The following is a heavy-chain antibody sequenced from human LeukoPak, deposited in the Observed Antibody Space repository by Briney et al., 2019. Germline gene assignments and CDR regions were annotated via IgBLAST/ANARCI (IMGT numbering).Heavy chain of an antibody. Sequence: SETLSLTCTVPGGSISSYYWSWIRQPPGKGLEWIGYIYYSGSTNYNPSLKSRVTISVDTSKNQFSLKLSSVTAADTAVYYCARSRYIVVVPAAMLGPSRNWFDPWGQGTLVTVSS. V-gene: IGHV4-59*01. D-gene: IGHD2-2*01. CDR2: IYYSGST. CDR1: GGSISSYY. CDR3: ARSRYIVVVPAAMLGPSRNWFDP. J-gene: IGHJ5*02.